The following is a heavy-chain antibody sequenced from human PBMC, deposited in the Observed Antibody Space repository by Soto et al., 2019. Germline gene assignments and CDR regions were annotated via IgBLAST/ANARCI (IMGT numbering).Heavy chain of an antibody. D-gene: IGHD7-27*01. CDR2: ISYDGSNK. CDR3: AKDLLGPGRASGMDV. CDR1: GFTFSSYG. Sequence: QVQLVESGGGVVQPGRSLRLSCAASGFTFSSYGMHWVRQAPGKGLEWVAVISYDGSNKYYADSVKGRYTISRDNSKNPLYLQMHSLRAEDTAVYYCAKDLLGPGRASGMDVWAQGTTVTVSS. V-gene: IGHV3-30*18. J-gene: IGHJ6*02.